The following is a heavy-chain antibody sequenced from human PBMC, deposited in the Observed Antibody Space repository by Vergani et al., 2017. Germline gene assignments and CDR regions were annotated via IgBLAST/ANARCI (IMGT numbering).Heavy chain of an antibody. CDR3: ASKRGACRAAYCHSYDF. D-gene: IGHD2-15*01. CDR1: GDSDISTDYP. J-gene: IGHJ4*02. Sequence: QVQLQESGPGLVKPSETLSLTCTVSGDSDISTDYPWGWIRQPPGKGLEWIGSMDYSGSTSYNPSLESRISISFETPKNQFSLRLTSVTAADTAVYYCASKRGACRAAYCHSYDFWGPGTLVGVSS. V-gene: IGHV4-39*01. CDR2: MDYSGST.